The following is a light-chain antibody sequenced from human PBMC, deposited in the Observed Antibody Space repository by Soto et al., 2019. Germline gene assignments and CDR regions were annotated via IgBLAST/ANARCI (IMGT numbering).Light chain of an antibody. CDR3: QQYNSYSRT. J-gene: IGKJ1*01. Sequence: DIQMTQSPSTLSASVGDRFTITCRASQSISSWLAWYQQKPGKAPKLLIYKASSLESGVPSRFSGSGSGTEFPLTISSLQPDDFATYYCQQYNSYSRTFGQGTKVEIK. CDR1: QSISSW. V-gene: IGKV1-5*03. CDR2: KAS.